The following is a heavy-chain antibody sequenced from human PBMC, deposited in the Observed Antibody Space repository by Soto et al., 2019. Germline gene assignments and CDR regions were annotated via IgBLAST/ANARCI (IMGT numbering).Heavy chain of an antibody. CDR2: INPSDGTS. Sequence: ASVKVSCKASGYSLTGYYIHWVRQAPGQGLEWMGRINPSDGTSAYTQQFQGRFLMTRDTSTSTVFMELNSLKSQDKALYFCAREGSGSYLVLWGQGTLVTVSS. D-gene: IGHD3-22*01. CDR1: GYSLTGYY. CDR3: AREGSGSYLVL. J-gene: IGHJ4*02. V-gene: IGHV1-46*01.